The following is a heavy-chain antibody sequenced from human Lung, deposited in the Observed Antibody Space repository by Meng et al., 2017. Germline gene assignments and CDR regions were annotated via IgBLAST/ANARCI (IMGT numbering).Heavy chain of an antibody. V-gene: IGHV7-4-1*02. CDR2: INTDTGNP. CDR3: SPGPANDYRSSYYFDY. Sequence: QVRLVQPGEALQKLGASVKVSCKASGDSVSRYPRNWVRQAPGQGLGWMGGINTDTGNPTYAQGFTGRFVFSLDTSVSTAYLQISSLKAEDTAVYYCSPGPANDYRSSYYFDYWGQGTLVTVSS. D-gene: IGHD4-11*01. CDR1: GDSVSRYP. J-gene: IGHJ4*02.